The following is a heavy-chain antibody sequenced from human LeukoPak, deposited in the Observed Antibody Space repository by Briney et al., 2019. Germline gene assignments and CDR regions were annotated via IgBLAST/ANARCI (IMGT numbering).Heavy chain of an antibody. D-gene: IGHD5/OR15-5a*01. Sequence: ASVKVSCKASGYSFTSYGISWVRQAPGRGLEWMGGISAYNGNTNYAQNLQGRVTMTTDTSTSTAHMELRSLRSDDTAVYYCARDSLLDYWGQGILVTVSS. CDR3: ARDSLLDY. J-gene: IGHJ4*02. CDR1: GYSFTSYG. V-gene: IGHV1-18*01. CDR2: ISAYNGNT.